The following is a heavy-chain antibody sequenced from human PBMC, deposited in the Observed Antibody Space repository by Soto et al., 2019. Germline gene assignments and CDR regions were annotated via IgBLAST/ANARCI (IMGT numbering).Heavy chain of an antibody. CDR1: GFTFSNAW. Sequence: EVQLVESGGGLVKPGGSLRLSCAASGFTFSNAWMSWVRQAPGKGLEWVGRIKSKTDGGTTDYAAPVKGRFTISRDDSKNTLYLQINSLKTEDTAVYYCTTDIGYSYVYYYYMDVWGKGTTVTVSS. CDR3: TTDIGYSYVYYYYMDV. J-gene: IGHJ6*03. D-gene: IGHD5-18*01. V-gene: IGHV3-15*01. CDR2: IKSKTDGGTT.